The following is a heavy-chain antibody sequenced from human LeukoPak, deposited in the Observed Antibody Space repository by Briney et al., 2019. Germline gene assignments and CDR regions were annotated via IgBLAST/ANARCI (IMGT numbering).Heavy chain of an antibody. D-gene: IGHD3-3*01. CDR2: IVPIYGIT. CDR1: VGTFSSYA. V-gene: IGHV1-69*04. J-gene: IGHJ3*01. Sequence: ASVKVSCKPSVGTFSSYAISWVRHAPGQGLEWMGRIVPIYGITDYAQRFQGRVTITADKSTNTAYMEVSSLKSEDTAVYYCARDQQEWLVLAFDVWGQGTMVTVSS. CDR3: ARDQQEWLVLAFDV.